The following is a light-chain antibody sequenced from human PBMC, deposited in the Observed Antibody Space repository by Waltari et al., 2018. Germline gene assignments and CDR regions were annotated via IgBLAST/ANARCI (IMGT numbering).Light chain of an antibody. CDR3: SSYTRTTPTTYV. J-gene: IGLJ1*01. CDR2: DVR. Sequence: QSALTQPASVSGSLGQSITISCTGTGSDIGGYNYLSWPHQHPGKAPKLVIYDVRNRPSGVSHRFSGSKSGSTASLTISGLQAEDEADYFCSSYTRTTPTTYVFGTGTKVTVL. V-gene: IGLV2-14*01. CDR1: GSDIGGYNY.